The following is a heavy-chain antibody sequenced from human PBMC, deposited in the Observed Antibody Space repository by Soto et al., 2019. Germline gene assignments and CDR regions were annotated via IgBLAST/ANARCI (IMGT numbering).Heavy chain of an antibody. D-gene: IGHD4-4*01. CDR1: GFTFSSYS. Sequence: EVQLVESGGGLVKPGGSLRLSCAASGFTFSSYSMNWVRQAPGKGLEWVSSISSSSSYIYYADSVKGRFTISRDNAKNSLYLQMNSLRAEDTAVYYCARDTGREPAGYYYYGMDVWGQGTTVTVSS. V-gene: IGHV3-21*01. J-gene: IGHJ6*02. CDR2: ISSSSSYI. CDR3: ARDTGREPAGYYYYGMDV.